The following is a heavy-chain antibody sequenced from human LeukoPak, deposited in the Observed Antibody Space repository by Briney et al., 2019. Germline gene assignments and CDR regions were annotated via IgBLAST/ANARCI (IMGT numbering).Heavy chain of an antibody. CDR1: GYTFTGYY. V-gene: IGHV1-2*04. J-gene: IGHJ4*02. CDR2: INPNSGGT. Sequence: ASVKVSCKASGYTFTGYYMHWVRQAPGQGLEWXGWINPNSGGTNYAQKFQGWVTMTRDTSISTAYMELSRLRSDDTAVYYCARVSDGYDPYFDYWGQGTLVTVSP. D-gene: IGHD5-24*01. CDR3: ARVSDGYDPYFDY.